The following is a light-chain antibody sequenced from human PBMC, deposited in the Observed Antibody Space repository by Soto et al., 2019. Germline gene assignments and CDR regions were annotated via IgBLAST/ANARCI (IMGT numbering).Light chain of an antibody. Sequence: EIVLTQSPGTLSLSPGERATLSCRASQSVSSSYLAWYQQKPGQAPRLLIYGASSRATGIPDRFSGSGSGTDFTLTISRLEPEDFAVYYCQQYGSSPQETFGQGTNVEIK. V-gene: IGKV3-20*01. J-gene: IGKJ1*01. CDR1: QSVSSSY. CDR2: GAS. CDR3: QQYGSSPQET.